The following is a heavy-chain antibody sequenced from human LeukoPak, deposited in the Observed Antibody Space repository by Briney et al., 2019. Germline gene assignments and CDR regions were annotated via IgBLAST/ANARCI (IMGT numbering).Heavy chain of an antibody. J-gene: IGHJ4*02. CDR2: ISYDGSRQ. V-gene: IGHV3-30-3*01. CDR1: GFSFGAYA. D-gene: IGHD1-26*01. CDR3: ASGPPDGWEVYFDN. Sequence: RAGGSLRLSCAASGFSFGAYALHWVRQSPGKGLEWVSLISYDGSRQWYADSVKGRFTISRENSKNTLYLQMNSLRIEDTAMYYCASGPPDGWEVYFDNWGQGTHVIVSS.